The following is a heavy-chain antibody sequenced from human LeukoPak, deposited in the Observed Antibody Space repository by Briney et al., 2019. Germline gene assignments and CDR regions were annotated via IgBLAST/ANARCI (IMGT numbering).Heavy chain of an antibody. CDR3: AKDASPLPNVFDI. D-gene: IGHD2-15*01. CDR1: GFTFSSYA. CDR2: ISDSGNSA. J-gene: IGHJ3*02. Sequence: PGGSLRLSCATSGFTFSSYAMNWVRQAPGKGLEWVSAISDSGNSAYYADSVKGRFTVSGDKSNNTLFLQMTRLTADDTAVYYCAKDASPLPNVFDIWGQGTKVIVS. V-gene: IGHV3-23*01.